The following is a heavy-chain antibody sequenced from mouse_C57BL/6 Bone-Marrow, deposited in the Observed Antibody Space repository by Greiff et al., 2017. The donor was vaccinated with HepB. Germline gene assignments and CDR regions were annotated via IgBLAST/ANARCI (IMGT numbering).Heavy chain of an antibody. CDR1: GYAFSSYW. CDR3: ARWGGYYYFDY. Sequence: VKLQQSGAELVKPGASVKISCKASGYAFSSYWMNWVKQRPGKGLEWIGQIYPGDGDTNYNGKFKGKATLTADKSSSTAYMQLSSLTSEDSAVYFCARWGGYYYFDYWGQGTTLTVSS. V-gene: IGHV1-80*01. CDR2: IYPGDGDT. D-gene: IGHD2-3*01. J-gene: IGHJ2*01.